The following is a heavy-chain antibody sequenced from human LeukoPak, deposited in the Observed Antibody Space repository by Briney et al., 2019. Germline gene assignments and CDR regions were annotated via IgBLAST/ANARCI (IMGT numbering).Heavy chain of an antibody. J-gene: IGHJ3*02. CDR1: GYSFTSYW. CDR2: IYPGDSNT. Sequence: GESLKISCKGSGYSFTSYWIGWVRQMPGKGLEWMGIIYPGDSNTRYSPSFQGKVTISADKSISTAYLQWSSLKASDTAMYYCARTPLGYCSGGSCYGRHMDDAFDTWGQGTMVTVSS. V-gene: IGHV5-51*01. CDR3: ARTPLGYCSGGSCYGRHMDDAFDT. D-gene: IGHD2-15*01.